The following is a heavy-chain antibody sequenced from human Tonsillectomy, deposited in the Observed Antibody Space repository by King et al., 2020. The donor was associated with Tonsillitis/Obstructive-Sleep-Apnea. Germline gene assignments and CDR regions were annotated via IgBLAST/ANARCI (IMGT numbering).Heavy chain of an antibody. V-gene: IGHV5-51*03. J-gene: IGHJ4*02. Sequence: VQLVESGAEVKKPGESLKISCTGSAYTFTDYWIGWVRQMPGKGLEWMGFIYPGDSDTRYSPSFQGQVTISADKSISTAYLQWSSLKASDTAMYYCARGDDTSGYYYGSFDYWGQGTLVTVSS. CDR3: ARGDDTSGYYYGSFDY. D-gene: IGHD3-22*01. CDR1: AYTFTDYW. CDR2: IYPGDSDT.